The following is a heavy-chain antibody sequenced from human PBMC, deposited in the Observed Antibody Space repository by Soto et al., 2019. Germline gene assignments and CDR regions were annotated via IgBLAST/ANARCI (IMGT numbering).Heavy chain of an antibody. D-gene: IGHD7-27*01. Sequence: QMQLVQSGPEVKKPGTSVKVSCKASGFTSTSSAVQWVRQARGQRLEWIGWIVVGSGNTNYAQKFQERVTITRDMSTSTAYMELSSLRSEDTAVYYCAADGRLVIYWGRYYYDGMDVWSQGTTVTVSS. V-gene: IGHV1-58*01. J-gene: IGHJ6*02. CDR3: AADGRLVIYWGRYYYDGMDV. CDR1: GFTSTSSA. CDR2: IVVGSGNT.